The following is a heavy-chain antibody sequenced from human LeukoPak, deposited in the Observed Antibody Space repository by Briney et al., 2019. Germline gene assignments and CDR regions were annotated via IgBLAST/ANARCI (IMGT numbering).Heavy chain of an antibody. Sequence: SETLSLTCTVSGGSISSYYWSWIRQPPGKGLEWIGYIYYSGTTNYNPSLKSRVTISVDTSKNQFSLKLSSVTAADTAVYYCARGVYIAAAQYGYWGQGTLVIVSS. J-gene: IGHJ4*02. D-gene: IGHD6-13*01. V-gene: IGHV4-59*01. CDR1: GGSISSYY. CDR3: ARGVYIAAAQYGY. CDR2: IYYSGTT.